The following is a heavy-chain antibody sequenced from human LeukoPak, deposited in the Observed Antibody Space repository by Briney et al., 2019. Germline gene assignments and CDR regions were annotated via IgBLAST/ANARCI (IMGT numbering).Heavy chain of an antibody. V-gene: IGHV1-46*03. Sequence: GASVKVSCKASGYTFTSYYMRWVRQAPGQGLEWMGIVNPSGGSTSYAQKFQGRVTMTRDTSTSTVYMELSSLRSEDTAVYYCARSQKLGATGDWGQGTLVTVSS. D-gene: IGHD1-26*01. J-gene: IGHJ4*02. CDR2: VNPSGGST. CDR3: ARSQKLGATGD. CDR1: GYTFTSYY.